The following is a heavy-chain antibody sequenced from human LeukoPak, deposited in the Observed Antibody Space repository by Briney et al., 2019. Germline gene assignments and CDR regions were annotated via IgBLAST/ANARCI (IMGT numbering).Heavy chain of an antibody. CDR3: AGVNFNFGMVIRGWFDP. D-gene: IGHD3-3*01. J-gene: IGHJ5*02. Sequence: PGGSLRLSCAASGLTFSDSYVTWIRQAPGKGLEWLTYISGTGKTIYFADSLKGRSSVSRDNAKNTVYLQMSDLRVDDTAMYYCAGVNFNFGMVIRGWFDPWGHGTPVTVSS. V-gene: IGHV3-11*04. CDR1: GLTFSDSY. CDR2: ISGTGKTI.